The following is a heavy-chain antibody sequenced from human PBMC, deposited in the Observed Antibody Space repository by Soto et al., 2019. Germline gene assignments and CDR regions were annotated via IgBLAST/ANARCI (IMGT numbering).Heavy chain of an antibody. CDR2: IYWDDDK. Sequence: QITLKESGPTLVKPTQTLTLNCTFSGFSLSTITMGVGWIRQPPGKALEWLALIYWDDDKSYSPSLRSRLTITKDTSKNQVVLTMTNMDPVDTATYYCSRGIYLKPFDIWGQGTMVTVSS. V-gene: IGHV2-5*02. D-gene: IGHD3-10*01. CDR3: SRGIYLKPFDI. J-gene: IGHJ3*02. CDR1: GFSLSTITMG.